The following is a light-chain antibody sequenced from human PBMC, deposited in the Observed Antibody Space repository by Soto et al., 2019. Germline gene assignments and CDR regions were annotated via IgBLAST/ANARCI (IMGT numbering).Light chain of an antibody. CDR2: GAS. V-gene: IGKV3-20*01. Sequence: EIGLTQSPATLSLSPGERATLSCRASQSVGSYLAWYQHKPGQAPRLLIYGASSRATGIPDRFSGSGSGTDFPLTISRLEPEDFAVYYCQQYGSSPTFGQGTRLENK. CDR3: QQYGSSPT. J-gene: IGKJ5*01. CDR1: QSVGSY.